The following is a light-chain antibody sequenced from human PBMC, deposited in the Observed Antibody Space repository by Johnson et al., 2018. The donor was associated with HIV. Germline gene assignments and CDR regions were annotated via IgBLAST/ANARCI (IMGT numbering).Light chain of an antibody. J-gene: IGLJ1*01. CDR3: GTWDSSLSVGV. CDR2: DNN. V-gene: IGLV1-51*01. CDR1: SSNIGNNY. Sequence: HSVLTQPPSVSAAPGQKVTISCSGSSSNIGNNYVSWYQQFPGTAPKLLIYDNNKRPSGIPDRFSGSKSGTSATLGITGLQTGDEADYYCGTWDSSLSVGVFGTGTKVTVL.